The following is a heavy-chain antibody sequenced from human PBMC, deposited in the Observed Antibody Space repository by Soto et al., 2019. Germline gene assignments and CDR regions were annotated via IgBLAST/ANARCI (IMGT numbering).Heavy chain of an antibody. Sequence: SVKVSCKASGGTFSSYAISWVQQAPGQGLEWMGGIIPIFGTANYAQKFQGRVTITADESTSTAYMELSSLRSEDTAVYYCARVTSIAAAGTAAFVYYGMDVWGQGTTVTVSS. CDR1: GGTFSSYA. V-gene: IGHV1-69*13. CDR3: ARVTSIAAAGTAAFVYYGMDV. D-gene: IGHD6-13*01. J-gene: IGHJ6*02. CDR2: IIPIFGTA.